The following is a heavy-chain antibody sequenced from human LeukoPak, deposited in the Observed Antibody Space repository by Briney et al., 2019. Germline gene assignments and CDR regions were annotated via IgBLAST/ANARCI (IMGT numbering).Heavy chain of an antibody. J-gene: IGHJ3*02. CDR1: VPTFTSYA. CDR2: FIPIFGSP. D-gene: IGHD3-22*01. Sequence: SVKVSCMASVPTFTSYAINWVRQAPGQGLEWMGGFIPIFGSPTYAQKFQGRVTFTTDESTSTAYMELSNLRSDATAVFYCAGFFYDSSGAAFDIWGQGAMVTVSS. CDR3: AGFFYDSSGAAFDI. V-gene: IGHV1-69*05.